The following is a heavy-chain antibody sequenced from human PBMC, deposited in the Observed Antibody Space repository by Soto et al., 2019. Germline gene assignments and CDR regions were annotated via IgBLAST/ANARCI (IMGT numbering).Heavy chain of an antibody. CDR1: GFTFSAHY. Sequence: GGSLRLSCDASGFTFSAHYMDWVRQASGKGLEWVARIANKGDSYITWSAESVKGRFTISRDDSKNSLYLDMNSLKIEDTAMYFCSRPGQGSVWPDYWGQGTLVTVSS. J-gene: IGHJ4*02. CDR3: SRPGQGSVWPDY. V-gene: IGHV3-72*01. D-gene: IGHD6-19*01. CDR2: IANKGDSYIT.